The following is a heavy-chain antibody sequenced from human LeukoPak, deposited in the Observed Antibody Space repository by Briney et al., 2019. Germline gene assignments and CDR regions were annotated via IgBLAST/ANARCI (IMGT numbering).Heavy chain of an antibody. CDR1: GFTFSSYW. CDR3: AREYSTSRYFDC. D-gene: IGHD6-6*01. V-gene: IGHV3-74*01. CDR2: INSDGSNT. J-gene: IGHJ4*02. Sequence: GESLRLSCAASGFTFSSYWMHWVRQAPGKGLLWVSRINSDGSNTNYADSVKGRFTISRDNANNTLYLQMDSLRAEDTAVYYCAREYSTSRYFDCWGQGTLVTVSS.